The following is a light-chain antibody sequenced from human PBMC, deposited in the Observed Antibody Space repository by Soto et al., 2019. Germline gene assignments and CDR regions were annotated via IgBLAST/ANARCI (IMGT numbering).Light chain of an antibody. J-gene: IGKJ4*01. V-gene: IGKV3-11*01. CDR2: DAS. Sequence: EIVLTQSPATLSLSPGERATLSCRASQSVSSYLAWYQQKPGQAPRLLIYDASNRATGIPARFSGSGSGTDFTLTISSLGPEDFAVYYCQQRGNWPPTFVGGTKVEIK. CDR1: QSVSSY. CDR3: QQRGNWPPT.